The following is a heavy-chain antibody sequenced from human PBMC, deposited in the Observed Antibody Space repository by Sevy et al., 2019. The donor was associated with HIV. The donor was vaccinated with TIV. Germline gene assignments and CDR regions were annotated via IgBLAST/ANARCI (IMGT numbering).Heavy chain of an antibody. CDR1: GFSFSNAW. CDR3: TPMGYYGGFDI. J-gene: IGHJ3*02. D-gene: IGHD3-22*01. CDR2: IKSKTDGGTI. V-gene: IGHV3-15*01. Sequence: GGSLRLSCAASGFSFSNAWMSWVRQAPGKGLEWVGRIKSKTDGGTIDYAAPVKGRLNISRDDSKNTLYLQMNSLKTEDTGVYYCTPMGYYGGFDIWGQGTMVTVSS.